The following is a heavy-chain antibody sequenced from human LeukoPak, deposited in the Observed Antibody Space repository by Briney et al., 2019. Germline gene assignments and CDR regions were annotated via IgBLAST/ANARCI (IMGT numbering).Heavy chain of an antibody. CDR2: ILGSGGGI. V-gene: IGHV3-23*01. Sequence: GGSLRLSRAASGFIFTSSAMSWVRQAPGKGLEWVSGILGSGGGIYYADSVKGRFTVSRDSSTNTLYLQMNSLRIEDTAVYYCAKAQYLPLLYDQAYWGQGTLVTVSS. J-gene: IGHJ4*02. CDR1: GFIFTSSA. D-gene: IGHD2-2*01. CDR3: AKAQYLPLLYDQAY.